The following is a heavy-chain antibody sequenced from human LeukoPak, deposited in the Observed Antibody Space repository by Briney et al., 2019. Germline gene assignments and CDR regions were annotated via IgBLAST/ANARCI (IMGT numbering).Heavy chain of an antibody. CDR1: GYTFTSYA. J-gene: IGHJ4*02. Sequence: GASVKVSCKASGYTFTSYAMHWVRQAPGQRLEWMGWINAGNGNTKYSQKFQGRVTMTRDTSISTAYMELSRLRSDDTAVYYCATWIAAALDYWGQGTLVTVSS. D-gene: IGHD6-13*01. CDR3: ATWIAAALDY. CDR2: INAGNGNT. V-gene: IGHV1-3*01.